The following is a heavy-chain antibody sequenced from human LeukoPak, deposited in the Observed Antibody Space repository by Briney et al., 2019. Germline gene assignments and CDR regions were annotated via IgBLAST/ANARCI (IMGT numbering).Heavy chain of an antibody. CDR1: GFTFSSYA. D-gene: IGHD1-26*01. V-gene: IGHV4-59*01. J-gene: IGHJ4*02. CDR2: IYYSGST. CDR3: ARALYGRRFDY. Sequence: GPLRLSCAASGFTFSSYAMSWVRQAPGKGLEWIGYIYYSGSTNYNPSLKSRVTISVDTSKNQFSLKLSSVTAADTAVYYCARALYGRRFDYWGQGTLVTVSS.